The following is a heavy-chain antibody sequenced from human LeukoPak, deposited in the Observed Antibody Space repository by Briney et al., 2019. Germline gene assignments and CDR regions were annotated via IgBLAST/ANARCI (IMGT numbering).Heavy chain of an antibody. D-gene: IGHD2-15*01. Sequence: GGSLRLSCAASGFTVSSNYMSWVRQAPGKGLEWVSVIYSGGSTYYADSVKGRFTISRDNSKNTLYLQMNSLRSEDTAVYYCASERSKGIGGGYWGQGTLVTVSS. J-gene: IGHJ4*02. CDR1: GFTVSSNY. V-gene: IGHV3-53*05. CDR3: ASERSKGIGGGY. CDR2: IYSGGST.